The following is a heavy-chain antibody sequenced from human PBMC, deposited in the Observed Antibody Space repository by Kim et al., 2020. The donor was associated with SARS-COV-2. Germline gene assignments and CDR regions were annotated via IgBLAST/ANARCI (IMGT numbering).Heavy chain of an antibody. CDR3: ASGGGQWLALGDFDY. V-gene: IGHV4-34*01. D-gene: IGHD6-19*01. Sequence: PHLKNRVTISVDTSKNQFSLKLSSVTAADTAVYYCASGGGQWLALGDFDYWGQGTLVTVSS. J-gene: IGHJ4*02.